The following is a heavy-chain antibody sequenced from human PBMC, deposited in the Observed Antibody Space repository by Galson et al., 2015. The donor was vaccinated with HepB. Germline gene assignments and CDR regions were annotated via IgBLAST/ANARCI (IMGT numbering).Heavy chain of an antibody. CDR3: ARVLMEAPETIAAAGTAYYFDY. CDR1: GYTFTSYG. V-gene: IGHV1-18*04. D-gene: IGHD6-13*01. CDR2: ISAYNGNT. Sequence: SVKVSCKASGYTFTSYGISWVRQAPGQGLEWMGWISAYNGNTNYAQKLKGRVTMTTDTSTSTAYMEPRSLRSDDAAVYYCARVLMEAPETIAAAGTAYYFDYWGQGTLVTVSS. J-gene: IGHJ4*02.